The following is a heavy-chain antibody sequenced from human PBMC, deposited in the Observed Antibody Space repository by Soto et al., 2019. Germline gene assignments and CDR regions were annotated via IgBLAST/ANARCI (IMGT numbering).Heavy chain of an antibody. D-gene: IGHD3-16*02. Sequence: ASVKVSCKASGYTFTSYGISWVRQAPGQGLEWTGWISAYNGNTNYAQKLQGRVTMTTDTSTSTAYMELRSLRSDDTAVYYCARDTMITFGGVIGPDYWGQGTLVTVSS. CDR3: ARDTMITFGGVIGPDY. V-gene: IGHV1-18*01. CDR2: ISAYNGNT. J-gene: IGHJ4*02. CDR1: GYTFTSYG.